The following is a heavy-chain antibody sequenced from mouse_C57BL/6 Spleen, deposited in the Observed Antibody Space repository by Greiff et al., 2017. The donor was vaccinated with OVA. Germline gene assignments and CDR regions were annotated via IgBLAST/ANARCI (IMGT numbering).Heavy chain of an antibody. Sequence: VQLQQPGAELVRPGSSVKLSCKASGYTFTSYWMDWVKQRPGQGLEWIGNIYPSDSETHYNQKFKDKATLTVDKSSSTAYMQLSSLTSEDSAVYYCATYYSNYFDYWGQGTTLTVSS. CDR2: IYPSDSET. CDR3: ATYYSNYFDY. V-gene: IGHV1-61*01. J-gene: IGHJ2*01. CDR1: GYTFTSYW. D-gene: IGHD2-5*01.